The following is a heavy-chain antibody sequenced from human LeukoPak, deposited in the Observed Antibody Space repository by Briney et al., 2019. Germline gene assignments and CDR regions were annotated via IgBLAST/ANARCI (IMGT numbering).Heavy chain of an antibody. V-gene: IGHV3-11*04. CDR2: ISRSGGTM. J-gene: IGHJ3*01. CDR1: GFTFSDYH. Sequence: AGGSLRLSCAASGFTFSDYHMNWIRQAPGKGLEWVAHISRSGGTMYYTDSVKGRFTISRDNAKNSLYLQMNSLRADDTAMYYCATGDALDVWGRGTMVTVSS. CDR3: ATGDALDV.